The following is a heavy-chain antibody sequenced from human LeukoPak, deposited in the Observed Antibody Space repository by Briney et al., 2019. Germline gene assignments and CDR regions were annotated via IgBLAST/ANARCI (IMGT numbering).Heavy chain of an antibody. V-gene: IGHV3-74*03. J-gene: IGHJ4*02. CDR1: GFTFSTYW. CDR2: IKSDGSAT. CDR3: ARVGGRGSIGGDC. Sequence: PGGSLRLSCAASGFTFSTYWMHWVRQAPGRGLVGVSRIKSDGSATTYADFVKGRFTVSRDNAKNSLYLQMSSLRAEDTAMYFCARVGGRGSIGGDCWGQGTLVTVSS. D-gene: IGHD3-10*01.